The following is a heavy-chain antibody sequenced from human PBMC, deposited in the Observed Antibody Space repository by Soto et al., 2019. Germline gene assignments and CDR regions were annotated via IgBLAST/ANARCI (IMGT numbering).Heavy chain of an antibody. J-gene: IGHJ3*02. CDR1: GYTFTSHG. V-gene: IGHV1-18*04. Sequence: ASVKVSCKASGYTFTSHGISWVRQAPGQGLEWMGWISGSNGNTNYAQKLQGRVTLATYTSTSTAYMELTSLRSDDTAIYYCARDRKGSWFDAFDIWGQGTMVTV. CDR3: ARDRKGSWFDAFDI. CDR2: ISGSNGNT. D-gene: IGHD6-13*01.